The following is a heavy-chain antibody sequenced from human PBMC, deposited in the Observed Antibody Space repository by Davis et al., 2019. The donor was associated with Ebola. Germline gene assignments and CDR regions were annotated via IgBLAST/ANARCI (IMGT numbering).Heavy chain of an antibody. Sequence: GESLKISCAASGFTLSRHGMHWVRQAPGKGLEWVAFIQSDGSQKYYADSVQGRFTISRDNSKNTLYLQMNSLKTEDTALYYCIRHVEFDRSYWGQGALVTVSS. D-gene: IGHD3-3*02. V-gene: IGHV3-30*02. J-gene: IGHJ4*02. CDR1: GFTLSRHG. CDR3: IRHVEFDRSY. CDR2: IQSDGSQK.